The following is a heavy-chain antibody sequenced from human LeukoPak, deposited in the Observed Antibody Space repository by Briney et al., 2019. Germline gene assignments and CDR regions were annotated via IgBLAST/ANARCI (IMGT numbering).Heavy chain of an antibody. CDR1: GFTFSSYA. D-gene: IGHD3-10*01. CDR3: AKANMVRGVTLKFDY. CDR2: ISGSGGST. V-gene: IGHV3-23*01. Sequence: GGSLRLSCTASGFTFSSYAMSWVRQAPGKGLEWVSAISGSGGSTYYADSVKGRFTVSRDNSKNTLSLQMNSLRAEDTAVYYCAKANMVRGVTLKFDYWGQGTLVTVSS. J-gene: IGHJ4*02.